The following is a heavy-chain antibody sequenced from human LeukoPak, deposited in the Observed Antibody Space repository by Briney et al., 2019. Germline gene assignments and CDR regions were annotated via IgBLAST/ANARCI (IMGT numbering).Heavy chain of an antibody. V-gene: IGHV3-30-3*01. CDR3: ANHRQQLDASDI. D-gene: IGHD6-13*01. J-gene: IGHJ3*02. Sequence: GRSLRLSCAASGFTFSSYAMHWVRQAPGKGLEWVAVISYDESNKYYADSVKGRFTISRDNSKNTLYLQMNSLRVEDTAVYYCANHRQQLDASDIWGQGTMVTVSS. CDR2: ISYDESNK. CDR1: GFTFSSYA.